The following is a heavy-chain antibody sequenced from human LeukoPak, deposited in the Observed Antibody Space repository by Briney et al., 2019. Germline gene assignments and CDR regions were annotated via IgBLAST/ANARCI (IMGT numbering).Heavy chain of an antibody. D-gene: IGHD3-3*01. V-gene: IGHV4-59*08. CDR2: IYYSGGT. CDR1: GGSISSYY. Sequence: SETLSLTCTVSGGSISSYYWSWIRQPPGKGLEWIGYIYYSGGTNYNPSLKSRVTISVDTSKNQFSLKLSSVTAADTAVYYCARLSGYYIDYWGQGTRVTVSS. J-gene: IGHJ4*02. CDR3: ARLSGYYIDY.